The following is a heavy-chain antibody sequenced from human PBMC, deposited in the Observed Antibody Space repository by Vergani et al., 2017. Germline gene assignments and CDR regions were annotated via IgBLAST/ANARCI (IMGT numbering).Heavy chain of an antibody. CDR2: INAGNGNT. V-gene: IGHV1-3*01. CDR3: SRGSQGEIVVGPAAIISRYYYYGMDV. J-gene: IGHJ6*02. Sequence: QVQLVQSGAEVKKPGASVKVSCKASGYTFTSYAMHWVRQAPGQRLEWMGWINAGNGNTKYSQKFQGRVTITRDTSASTAYMELGSLRSEDTAVYYWSRGSQGEIVVGPAAIISRYYYYGMDVWGQGTTVTVSS. D-gene: IGHD2-2*01. CDR1: GYTFTSYA.